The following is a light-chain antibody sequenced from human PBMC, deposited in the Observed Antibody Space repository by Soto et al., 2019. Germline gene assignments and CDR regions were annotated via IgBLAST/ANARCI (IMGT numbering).Light chain of an antibody. Sequence: QAVVTQPPSASGTPGQRVTISCSGSSYNIGSNTVNWYQQLPGTAPKLLIYYNNQRPSGVPDRFSGSKSGTSASLAISGLQSEDEADYYCAAWDDSLNGFVVFGGGTQLTVL. CDR2: YNN. V-gene: IGLV1-44*01. J-gene: IGLJ2*01. CDR3: AAWDDSLNGFVV. CDR1: SYNIGSNT.